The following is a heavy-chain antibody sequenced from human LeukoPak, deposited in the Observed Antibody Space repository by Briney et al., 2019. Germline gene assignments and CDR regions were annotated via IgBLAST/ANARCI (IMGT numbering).Heavy chain of an antibody. J-gene: IGHJ4*02. V-gene: IGHV1-46*01. Sequence: ASVKVSCKASGYTFTSYYIHWVRQAPGQGLEWMGIFNPSTDGTHYAQKFQGRVTMTRDTSTSTVYMELSSLRFEDTAVYYCARRHPGDGYNYWTGYYFDYWGQGTLVTVSS. CDR3: ARRHPGDGYNYWTGYYFDY. CDR1: GYTFTSYY. D-gene: IGHD5-24*01. CDR2: FNPSTDGT.